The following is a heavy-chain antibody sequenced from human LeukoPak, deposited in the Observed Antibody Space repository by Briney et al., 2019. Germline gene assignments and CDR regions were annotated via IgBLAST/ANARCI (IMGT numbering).Heavy chain of an antibody. CDR3: ASLSNWFDP. Sequence: SETLSLTCTLSGGSISSYYWSWIRQPPGKGLEWIGYIYYSGSRSTNYNLSLKSRVTISVDTSKNQLSLELSSVTAADTAVYYCASLSNWFDPWGQGTLVTVSS. CDR2: IYYSGSRST. J-gene: IGHJ5*02. V-gene: IGHV4-59*01. CDR1: GGSISSYY. D-gene: IGHD3-16*02.